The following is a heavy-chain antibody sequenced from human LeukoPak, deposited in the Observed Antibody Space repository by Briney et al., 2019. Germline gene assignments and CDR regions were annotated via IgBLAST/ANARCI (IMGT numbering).Heavy chain of an antibody. CDR3: ARETAEDPYSRSYHDYYYYMDV. V-gene: IGHV1-46*01. CDR1: GYTFTSYY. J-gene: IGHJ6*03. CDR2: INPSGGST. Sequence: ASVKVSCKASGYTFTSYYMHWVRQAPGQGLEWMGIINPSGGSTSYAQKFQGRVTMTRDMSTSTVYVELSSLRSEDTAVYYCARETAEDPYSRSYHDYYYYMDVWGKGTTVTVSS. D-gene: IGHD1-26*01.